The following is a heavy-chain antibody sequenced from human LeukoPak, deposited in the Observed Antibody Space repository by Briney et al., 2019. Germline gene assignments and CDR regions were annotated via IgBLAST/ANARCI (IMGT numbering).Heavy chain of an antibody. V-gene: IGHV1-18*01. CDR2: ISVHSGQT. D-gene: IGHD3-22*01. CDR1: GYTFTSYG. CDR3: AREGYYYHTSNGDDH. J-gene: IGHJ5*02. Sequence: ASVKVSCKASGYTFTSYGISWVRQAPGQGLEWMGRISVHSGQTNYVQRFQDRVTMTTDTSTSTAYMESRSLGSGDTAVYYCAREGYYYHTSNGDDHWGQGTLVTVSS.